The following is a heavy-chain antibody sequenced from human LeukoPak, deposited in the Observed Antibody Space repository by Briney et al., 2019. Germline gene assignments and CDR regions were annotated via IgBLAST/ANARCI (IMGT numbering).Heavy chain of an antibody. V-gene: IGHV1-18*04. CDR3: ARGLGAFDY. Sequence: ASVKVSCKASGYTFTGYYMHWVRQAPGQGFESMGWISAYNGKTEYAEKFQGRVTMSTDTSTSTAYLELTSLTSDDTAVYFCARGLGAFDYWGQGTLVTVSS. CDR2: ISAYNGKT. CDR1: GYTFTGYY. J-gene: IGHJ4*02. D-gene: IGHD3-10*01.